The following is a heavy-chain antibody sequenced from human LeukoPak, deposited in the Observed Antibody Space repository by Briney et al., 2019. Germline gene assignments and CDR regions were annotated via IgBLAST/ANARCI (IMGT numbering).Heavy chain of an antibody. D-gene: IGHD6-13*01. CDR1: GGTFSSYA. J-gene: IGHJ4*02. CDR2: IIPIFGTA. Sequence: GASVKVSCKASGGTFSSYAISWVRQAPGQGLEWMGGIIPIFGTANYAQKFQGRVTITADESTSTAYMELSSLRPEDTAVYYCAREVAAAGYYFDYWGQGTLVTVSS. CDR3: AREVAAAGYYFDY. V-gene: IGHV1-69*13.